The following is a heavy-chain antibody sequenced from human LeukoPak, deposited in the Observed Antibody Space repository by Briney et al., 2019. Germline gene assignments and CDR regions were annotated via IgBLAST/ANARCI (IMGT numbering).Heavy chain of an antibody. CDR2: LYSGSDT. J-gene: IGHJ2*01. Sequence: GGSLRLSCAASGFSVSTKYMNGVRQAPGKGLEWVSILYSGSDTYYANSVKGRFTISRDSSKNILFLQMNDLRAEDTAVYYCARVGDHFHWYLHLWDGGTLVTVSS. CDR1: GFSVSTKY. D-gene: IGHD3-10*01. V-gene: IGHV3-53*01. CDR3: ARVGDHFHWYLHL.